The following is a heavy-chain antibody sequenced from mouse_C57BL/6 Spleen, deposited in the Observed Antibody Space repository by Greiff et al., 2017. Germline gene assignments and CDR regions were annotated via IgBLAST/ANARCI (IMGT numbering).Heavy chain of an antibody. J-gene: IGHJ1*03. V-gene: IGHV1-42*01. CDR1: GYSFTGYY. D-gene: IGHD2-1*01. Sequence: EVQLQQSGPELVKPGASVKISCKASGYSFTGYYMNWVKQSPEKSLEWIGEINPSTGGTTYNQKFKAKATLTVDKSSSTAYMQLKSLTSEDSAVYYCAKYGNYPYWYFDVWGTGTTVTVSS. CDR3: AKYGNYPYWYFDV. CDR2: INPSTGGT.